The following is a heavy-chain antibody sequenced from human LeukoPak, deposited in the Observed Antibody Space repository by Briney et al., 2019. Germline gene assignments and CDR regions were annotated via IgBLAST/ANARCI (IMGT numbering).Heavy chain of an antibody. CDR3: AGYSSSSSVDY. CDR1: GGSFSGYY. V-gene: IGHV4-34*01. Sequence: SETLSLTCAVYGGSFSGYYWSWIRQPPGKGLEWIGEISHSGSTNYNPSLKSRVTISVDTSKNQFSLKLSSVTAADTAVYYCAGYSSSSSVDYWGQGTLVTVSS. J-gene: IGHJ4*02. CDR2: ISHSGST. D-gene: IGHD6-6*01.